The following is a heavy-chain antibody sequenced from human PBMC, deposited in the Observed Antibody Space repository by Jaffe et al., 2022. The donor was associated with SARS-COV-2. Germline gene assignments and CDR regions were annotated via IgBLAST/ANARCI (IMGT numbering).Heavy chain of an antibody. D-gene: IGHD3-9*01. CDR2: INHSGST. CDR3: ARFGTGIRYFDWSYRARGYYYMDV. V-gene: IGHV4-34*01. Sequence: QVQLQQWGAGLLKPSETLSLTCAVYGGSFSGYYWSWIRQPPGKGLEWIGEINHSGSTNYNPSLKSRVTISVDTSKNQFSLKLSSVTAADTAVYYCARFGTGIRYFDWSYRARGYYYMDVWGKGTTVTVSS. CDR1: GGSFSGYY. J-gene: IGHJ6*03.